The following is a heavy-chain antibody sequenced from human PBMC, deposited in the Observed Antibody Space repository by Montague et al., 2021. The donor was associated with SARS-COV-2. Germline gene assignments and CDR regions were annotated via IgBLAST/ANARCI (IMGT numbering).Heavy chain of an antibody. D-gene: IGHD3-10*01. V-gene: IGHV4-39*01. CDR3: ARHITGSGNAFDI. Sequence: SETLSLTCTVSGGSVSSSSYYWGWIRQPPGKGLEWIGSIHYTGSTYYNPSLKSRVTISVDTSKNQFSLKLSLVTAADTDVYYCARHITGSGNAFDIWGQGTMVTVSS. CDR2: IHYTGST. CDR1: GGSVSSSSYY. J-gene: IGHJ3*02.